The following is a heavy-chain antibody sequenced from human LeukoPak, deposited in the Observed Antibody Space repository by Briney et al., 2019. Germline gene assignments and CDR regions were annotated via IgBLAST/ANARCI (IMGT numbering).Heavy chain of an antibody. D-gene: IGHD2-2*01. Sequence: ASVKVSCKASGGTFSSYAISWVRQAPGQGLEWMGGIIPIFGTANYAQKFQGRVTITTDESTSTAYMELSSLRSEDTAVYYCARAGGIVVVPAALNSGNWFDPWGQGTLVTVSS. CDR2: IIPIFGTA. CDR1: GGTFSSYA. CDR3: ARAGGIVVVPAALNSGNWFDP. J-gene: IGHJ5*02. V-gene: IGHV1-69*05.